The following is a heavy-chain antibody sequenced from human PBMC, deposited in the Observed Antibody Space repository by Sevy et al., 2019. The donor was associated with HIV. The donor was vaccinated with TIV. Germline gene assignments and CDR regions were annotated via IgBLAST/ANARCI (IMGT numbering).Heavy chain of an antibody. Sequence: SETLSLTCTVSGGSISSYYWSWIRQPPGKGLEWIGYIYYSVSTNYNPSLKSRVTISVDTSKNQFSLKLSSVTAADTAVYYCARVSYDYIWGSYRPSSNWFDPWGQGTLVTVSS. D-gene: IGHD3-16*02. CDR3: ARVSYDYIWGSYRPSSNWFDP. V-gene: IGHV4-59*01. CDR1: GGSISSYY. J-gene: IGHJ5*02. CDR2: IYYSVST.